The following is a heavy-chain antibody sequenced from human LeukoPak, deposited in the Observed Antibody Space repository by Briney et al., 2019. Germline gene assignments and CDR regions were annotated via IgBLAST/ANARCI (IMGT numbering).Heavy chain of an antibody. CDR2: IWYDGSNK. J-gene: IGHJ1*01. D-gene: IGHD5-24*01. V-gene: IGHV3-33*06. CDR3: AKGRDGYNLEYFQH. CDR1: GFTLSSYG. Sequence: GGSLRLSCAASGFTLSSYGVHWVRQAPGKGLEWVAVIWYDGSNKYYADSVKGRFTISRDNSKNTLYLQMNSLRAEDTAVYYCAKGRDGYNLEYFQHWGQGTLVTVSS.